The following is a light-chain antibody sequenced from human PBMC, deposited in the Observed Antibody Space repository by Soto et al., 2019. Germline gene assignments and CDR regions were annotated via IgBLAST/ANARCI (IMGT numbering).Light chain of an antibody. Sequence: IQLTQSPSSLSASVGDRVTITCRASQDISSYLGWYQQKPGKAPKLLIYAASTLQSGVPSRSSGSGSGTDFTLTINSLQPEDFATYYCQQYHTFSIAFGQGTRLEIK. J-gene: IGKJ5*01. CDR3: QQYHTFSIA. CDR1: QDISSY. V-gene: IGKV1-9*01. CDR2: AAS.